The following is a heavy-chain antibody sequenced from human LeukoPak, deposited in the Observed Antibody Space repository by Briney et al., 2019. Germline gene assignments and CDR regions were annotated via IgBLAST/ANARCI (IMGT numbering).Heavy chain of an antibody. Sequence: PGGSLRLSCAASGFSFSTYSMNWVRQAPGKGLEWVSYISGSSSTIYYADSVKGRFTISRDNAKNSLYLQMNSLRVEDTAVYYCAREGIAAWGDYWGQGTLVTVSS. CDR2: ISGSSSTI. CDR1: GFSFSTYS. V-gene: IGHV3-48*01. D-gene: IGHD6-13*01. J-gene: IGHJ4*02. CDR3: AREGIAAWGDY.